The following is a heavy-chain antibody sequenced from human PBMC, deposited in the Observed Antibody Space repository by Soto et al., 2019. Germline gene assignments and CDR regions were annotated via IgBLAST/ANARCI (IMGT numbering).Heavy chain of an antibody. Sequence: QLQLQESGPGLVKPSETLSLTCTVSGGSISSSSYYWGWSRQRPGKRLEWIGSIYDSGSTYYNPSRKSRVTISVNTSKNQFTLKLSSVTAADTAVYSWARHTPASSISDHGGQGTLVTVSS. CDR2: IYDSGST. CDR3: ARHTPASSISDH. V-gene: IGHV4-39*01. D-gene: IGHD2-15*01. CDR1: GGSISSSSYY. J-gene: IGHJ4*02.